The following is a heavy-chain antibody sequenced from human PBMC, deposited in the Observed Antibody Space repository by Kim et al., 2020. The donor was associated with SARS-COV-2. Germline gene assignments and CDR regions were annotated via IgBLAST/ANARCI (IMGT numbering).Heavy chain of an antibody. V-gene: IGHV5-51*01. J-gene: IGHJ6*02. Sequence: PDFQGQVTISADKSISTAYLQWSSLKASDTAVYYCARHIERYYYYHGMDVWGQGTTVTVSS. CDR3: ARHIERYYYYHGMDV.